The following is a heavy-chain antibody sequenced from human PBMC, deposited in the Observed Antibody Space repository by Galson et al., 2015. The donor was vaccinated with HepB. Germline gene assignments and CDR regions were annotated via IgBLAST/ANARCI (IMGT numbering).Heavy chain of an antibody. J-gene: IGHJ4*02. CDR1: GFTFSNAW. Sequence: SLRLSCAASGFTFSNAWMSWVRQAPGKGLEWVGRINSKTDGGTTDYAAPVKGRFTISRDESKNTLYLQMNSLKTEDTAVYYCTTVYTVRPGGWGQGTLVTVPS. CDR3: TTVYTVRPGG. D-gene: IGHD3-10*01. V-gene: IGHV3-15*01. CDR2: INSKTDGGTT.